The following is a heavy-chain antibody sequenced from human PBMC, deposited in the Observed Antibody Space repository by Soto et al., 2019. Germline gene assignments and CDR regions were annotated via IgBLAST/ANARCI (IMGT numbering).Heavy chain of an antibody. CDR1: VFTFSSYS. CDR3: ARDWDSSGYYYGDDAFDI. CDR2: ISSSSSYI. D-gene: IGHD3-22*01. Sequence: PGGSLRLSCAASVFTFSSYSMNWVRQAPGKGLEWVSSISSSSSYIYYADSVKGRFTISRDNAKNSLYLQMNSLRAEDTAVYYCARDWDSSGYYYGDDAFDIWGQGTMVTVSS. V-gene: IGHV3-21*01. J-gene: IGHJ3*02.